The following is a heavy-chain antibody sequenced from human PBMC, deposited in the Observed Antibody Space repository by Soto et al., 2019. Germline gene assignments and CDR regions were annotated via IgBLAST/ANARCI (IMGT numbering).Heavy chain of an antibody. CDR3: ARMGLLHGMDV. Sequence: QVQVVESGGGVVQPGRSLRLSCAASGFTFSSYAMHWVRQAPGKGLEWVALISYDGSNKYYADSVKGRFAISRDKSKNTLYLQMNSLRAEDTAVYYCARMGLLHGMDVWGQGTTVTVSS. CDR2: ISYDGSNK. CDR1: GFTFSSYA. V-gene: IGHV3-30*09. J-gene: IGHJ6*02. D-gene: IGHD2-15*01.